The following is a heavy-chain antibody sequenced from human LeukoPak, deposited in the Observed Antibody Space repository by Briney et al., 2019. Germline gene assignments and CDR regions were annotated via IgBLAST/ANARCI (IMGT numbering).Heavy chain of an antibody. J-gene: IGHJ4*02. CDR3: ARGVVAAAGRTFDF. Sequence: SETLSLTCTVSGGSISSSNYYWGWIRQPPGKGLEWIGSIYYSGSTYYSPSLKSRVTISVDTSKNQFSLKLSSVTAADTAVYYCARGVVAAAGRTFDFWGQGTLVTVSS. CDR2: IYYSGST. CDR1: GGSISSSNYY. V-gene: IGHV4-39*07. D-gene: IGHD6-13*01.